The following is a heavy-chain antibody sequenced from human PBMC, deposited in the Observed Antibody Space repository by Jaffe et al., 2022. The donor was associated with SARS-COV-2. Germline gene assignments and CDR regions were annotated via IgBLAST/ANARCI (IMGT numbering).Heavy chain of an antibody. CDR1: GYSISSGYY. CDR3: ARDEVTMVRGVLPYYFDY. Sequence: QVQLQESGPGLVKPSETLSLTCTVSGYSISSGYYWGWIRQPPGKGLEWIGSIYHSGSTYYNPSLKSRVTISVDTSKNQFSLKLSSVTAADTAVYYCARDEVTMVRGVLPYYFDYWGQGTLVTVSS. V-gene: IGHV4-38-2*02. J-gene: IGHJ4*02. CDR2: IYHSGST. D-gene: IGHD3-10*01.